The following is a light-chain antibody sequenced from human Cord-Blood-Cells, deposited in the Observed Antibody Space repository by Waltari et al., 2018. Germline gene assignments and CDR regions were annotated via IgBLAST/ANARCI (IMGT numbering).Light chain of an antibody. CDR2: DVS. Sequence: QSALTQPRSVSGSPGQSVTISCTGTSSDVGGYNYVSWYQQHPGKAPKLMIDDVSKRPSGVPDRFSGSKSGNTASLTISGLQAEDEADYYCCSYAGSYNWVFGGGPKLTVL. CDR3: CSYAGSYNWV. J-gene: IGLJ3*02. V-gene: IGLV2-11*01. CDR1: SSDVGGYNY.